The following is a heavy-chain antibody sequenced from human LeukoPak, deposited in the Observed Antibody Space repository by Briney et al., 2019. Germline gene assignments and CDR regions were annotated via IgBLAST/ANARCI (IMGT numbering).Heavy chain of an antibody. D-gene: IGHD2-2*03. J-gene: IGHJ4*02. CDR3: ARVGLDIVVVPAAIVGPFDY. V-gene: IGHV3-20*04. CDR1: GFTVSSNY. CDR2: INWNGGST. Sequence: GGSLRLSCAASGFTVSSNYMSWVRQAPGKGLEWVSGINWNGGSTGYADSVKGRFTISRDNAKNSLYLQMNSLRAEDTALYYCARVGLDIVVVPAAIVGPFDYWGQGTLVTVSS.